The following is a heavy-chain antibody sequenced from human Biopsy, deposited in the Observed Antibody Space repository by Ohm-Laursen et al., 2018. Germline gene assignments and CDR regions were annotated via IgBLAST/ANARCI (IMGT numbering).Heavy chain of an antibody. V-gene: IGHV4-61*01. D-gene: IGHD3-9*01. J-gene: IGHJ4*02. CDR2: IYYSGST. Sequence: TLSLTCTVSGGSVSSGSYYWSWIRQPPGKGLEWIGYIYYSGSTNYNPSLKSRVTISVDTSRNQFSLKLSSVTAADTAMYYCARGRGWGNTYFRSFDYWGQGTLVTVSS. CDR3: ARGRGWGNTYFRSFDY. CDR1: GGSVSSGSYY.